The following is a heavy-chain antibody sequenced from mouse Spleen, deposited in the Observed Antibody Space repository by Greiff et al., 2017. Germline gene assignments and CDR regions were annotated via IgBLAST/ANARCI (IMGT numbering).Heavy chain of an antibody. V-gene: IGHV3-6*01. CDR1: GYSITSGYF. D-gene: IGHD2-1*01. J-gene: IGHJ1*01. Sequence: VQLKESGPGLVKPSQSLSLTCSVSGYSITSGYFWNWIRQLPGNKLEWMGYISYDGSNNYNPSLKNRISITRDTSQNQFFLKLNSVTTEDTATYYCAREGNYGNRYWYFDVWGAGTTVTVSS. CDR3: AREGNYGNRYWYFDV. CDR2: ISYDGSN.